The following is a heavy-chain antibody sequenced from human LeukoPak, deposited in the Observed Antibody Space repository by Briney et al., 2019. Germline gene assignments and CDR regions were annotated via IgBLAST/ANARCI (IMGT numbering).Heavy chain of an antibody. J-gene: IGHJ4*02. D-gene: IGHD3-9*01. CDR3: ARAQRVLTGYYNFFDY. V-gene: IGHV1-18*01. CDR2: ISAYNGNT. CDR1: GYTFTSYG. Sequence: ASVKVSCKASGYTFTSYGISWVRQAPGQGLEWMGWISAYNGNTNYAQKLQGRVTMTTDTPTSTAYMELRSLRSDDPAVYSCARAQRVLTGYYNFFDYWGQGTLVTVSS.